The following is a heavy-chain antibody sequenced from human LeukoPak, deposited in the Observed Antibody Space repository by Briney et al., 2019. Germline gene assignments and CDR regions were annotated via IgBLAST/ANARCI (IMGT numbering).Heavy chain of an antibody. CDR2: ISSSGSTI. Sequence: GGSLRLSCAASGFTFSSYWMSWVRQAPGKGLEWVSYISSSGSTIYYADSVKGRFTISRDNAKNSLYLQMNSLRAEDTAVYYCARNNHHILGFDYWGQGTLVTVSS. J-gene: IGHJ4*02. D-gene: IGHD1-14*01. V-gene: IGHV3-48*04. CDR1: GFTFSSYW. CDR3: ARNNHHILGFDY.